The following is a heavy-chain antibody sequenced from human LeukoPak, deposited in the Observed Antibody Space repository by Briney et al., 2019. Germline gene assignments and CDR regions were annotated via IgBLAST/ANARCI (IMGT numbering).Heavy chain of an antibody. D-gene: IGHD3-16*01. CDR3: ARGFGNFY. CDR2: IKGDGSET. Sequence: PGGSLRLSCAASGFSFSADWMTWVRQAPGKGLEWVANIKGDGSETYYMDSVKGRFTISRDNAKNSPYLQMNSLRAEDTAVYFCARGFGNFYWGQGTLVTVSS. V-gene: IGHV3-7*05. CDR1: GFSFSADW. J-gene: IGHJ4*02.